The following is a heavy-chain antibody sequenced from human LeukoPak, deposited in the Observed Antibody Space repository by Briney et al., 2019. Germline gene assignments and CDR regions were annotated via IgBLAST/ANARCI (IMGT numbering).Heavy chain of an antibody. V-gene: IGHV4-38-2*02. CDR3: ARDNTAMASFDY. CDR2: IYHSGST. D-gene: IGHD5-18*01. Sequence: SETLSLTCIVSGYSISSGYYWGWIRQPPGKGLEWIGSIYHSGSTYYNPSLKSRVTISVDTSKNQFSLKLSSVTAADTAVYYCARDNTAMASFDYWGQGTLVTVSS. J-gene: IGHJ4*02. CDR1: GYSISSGYY.